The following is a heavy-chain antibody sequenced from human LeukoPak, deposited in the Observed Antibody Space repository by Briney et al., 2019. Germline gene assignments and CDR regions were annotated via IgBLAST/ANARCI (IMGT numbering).Heavy chain of an antibody. J-gene: IGHJ5*02. CDR1: GYTFTSYG. D-gene: IGHD2-15*01. Sequence: ASVKVSCKASGYTFTSYGISWARQAPGQGLEWMGWISAYNGNTNYAQKLQGRVTMTTDTSTSTAYMELRSLRSDDTAVYYCARELYCSGGSCYSEVPWFDPWGQGTLVTVSS. V-gene: IGHV1-18*01. CDR2: ISAYNGNT. CDR3: ARELYCSGGSCYSEVPWFDP.